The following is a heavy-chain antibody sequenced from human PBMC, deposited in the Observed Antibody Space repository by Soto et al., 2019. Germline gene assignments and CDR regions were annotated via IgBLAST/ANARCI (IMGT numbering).Heavy chain of an antibody. CDR3: AVDQDYRPFAN. J-gene: IGHJ4*02. CDR2: IKSRTDGGTI. Sequence: EVQLVESGGDVVKPGTTLRLSCEASGVSFINAWMSWVRQAPGKGLEWVGRIKSRTDGGTIEYGTPVKGRFTISREDSKNTVFLQMKSLQSDDTDVYFCAVDQDYRPFANWGQGTQVTV. CDR1: GVSFINAW. D-gene: IGHD4-17*01. V-gene: IGHV3-15*05.